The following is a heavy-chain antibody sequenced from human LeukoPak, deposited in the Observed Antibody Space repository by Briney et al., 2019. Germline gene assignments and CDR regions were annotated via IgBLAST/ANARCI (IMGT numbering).Heavy chain of an antibody. Sequence: GASVKVSCTTSGYTFTASYMHWVRQAPGQGLEWMGWINPNSGETNYAPKFQGRVTMTRDTSISTAYMEVTRLTSDDTAMYYCARVLGSRVDPWGQGTLVTVSS. V-gene: IGHV1-2*02. J-gene: IGHJ5*02. CDR1: GYTFTASY. CDR3: ARVLGSRVDP. CDR2: INPNSGET.